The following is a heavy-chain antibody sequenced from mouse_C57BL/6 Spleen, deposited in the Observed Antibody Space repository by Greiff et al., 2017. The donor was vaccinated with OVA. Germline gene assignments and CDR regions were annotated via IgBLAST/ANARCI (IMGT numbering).Heavy chain of an antibody. D-gene: IGHD4-1*01. CDR2: IYPGGGYT. V-gene: IGHV1-63*01. J-gene: IGHJ2*01. Sequence: QVQLQQSGAELVRPGTSVKMSCKASGYTFTNYWIGWAKQRPGHGLEWIGDIYPGGGYTNYNEKFKGKATLTADKSSSTAYMQFSSLTSEDSAIYYCALTGTKDFDYWGQGTTLTVSS. CDR1: GYTFTNYW. CDR3: ALTGTKDFDY.